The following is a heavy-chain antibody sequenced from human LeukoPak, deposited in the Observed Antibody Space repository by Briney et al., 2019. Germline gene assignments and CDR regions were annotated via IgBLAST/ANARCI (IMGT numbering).Heavy chain of an antibody. CDR1: GYTFAGYY. D-gene: IGHD2-2*01. J-gene: IGHJ4*02. CDR2: INPNSGGT. Sequence: ASVKVSCKASGYTFAGYYMHWVRQAPGQGLEWMGWINPNSGGTNYAQKFQGRVTMTRDTSISTAYMELSRLRSDDTAVYYCAIEDIVVVPAALDYRGQGTLVTVSS. V-gene: IGHV1-2*02. CDR3: AIEDIVVVPAALDY.